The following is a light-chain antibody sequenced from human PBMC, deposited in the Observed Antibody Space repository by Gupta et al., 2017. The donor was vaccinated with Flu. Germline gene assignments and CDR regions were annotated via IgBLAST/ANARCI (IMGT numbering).Light chain of an antibody. Sequence: QSVLPPPHSVSGAPGQRVTISCTGSSSNIGAGYDVHWYQQLPGTAPKLLIYGNSNRPSGVPDRFSGSKSGTSASLAITGLQAEDEADYYCQSYDSSLSGHVVFGGGTKLTVL. V-gene: IGLV1-40*01. CDR3: QSYDSSLSGHVV. CDR1: SSNIGAGYD. CDR2: GNS. J-gene: IGLJ2*01.